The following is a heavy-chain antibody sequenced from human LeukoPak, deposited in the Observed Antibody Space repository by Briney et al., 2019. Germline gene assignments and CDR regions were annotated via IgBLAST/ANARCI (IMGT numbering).Heavy chain of an antibody. D-gene: IGHD2-21*01. CDR3: ARDYSENAYPYYFDY. Sequence: PSETLSLTCTVSGGSISSFYWNWIRQPAGKGLEWIGRIYTSGNANYYPSLKSRVTMSVDTSKNQFSLTLNSVTAADTAVYYCARDYSENAYPYYFDYWGQGTLVTVSS. CDR1: GGSISSFY. CDR2: IYTSGNA. J-gene: IGHJ4*02. V-gene: IGHV4-4*07.